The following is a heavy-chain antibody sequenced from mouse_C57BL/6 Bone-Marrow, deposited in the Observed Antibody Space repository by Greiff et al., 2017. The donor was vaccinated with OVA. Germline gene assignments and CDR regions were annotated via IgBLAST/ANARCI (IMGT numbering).Heavy chain of an antibody. Sequence: VHVKQSGTVLARPGASVKMSCKTSGYTFTSYWMHWVKQRPGQGLEWIGAIYPGNSDTSYNQKFKGKAKLTAVTSASTAYMELSSLTNEDSAVYYCTRWPYGNPWYFDVWGTGTTVTVSS. CDR3: TRWPYGNPWYFDV. V-gene: IGHV1-5*01. CDR1: GYTFTSYW. CDR2: IYPGNSDT. D-gene: IGHD2-1*01. J-gene: IGHJ1*03.